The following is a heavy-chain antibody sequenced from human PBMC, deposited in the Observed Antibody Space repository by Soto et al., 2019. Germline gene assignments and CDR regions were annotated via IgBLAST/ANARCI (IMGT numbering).Heavy chain of an antibody. CDR3: ARGQEGVVATH. CDR2: VKDGGHT. D-gene: IGHD5-12*01. Sequence: QVQLQQWGAGLLKPSETLSLNCAVTGGSLSGYYWRWIRQPPGKGLEWIGEVKDGGHTNYSPSLRGRGTISSDTANNQFSPRLNSVTAADTGVYYCARGQEGVVATHWDQGSLVTVSS. CDR1: GGSLSGYY. J-gene: IGHJ4*02. V-gene: IGHV4-34*01.